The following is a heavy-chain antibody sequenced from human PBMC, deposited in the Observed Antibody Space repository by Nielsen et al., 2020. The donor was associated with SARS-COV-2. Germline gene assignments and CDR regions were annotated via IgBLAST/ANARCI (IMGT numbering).Heavy chain of an antibody. J-gene: IGHJ3*02. CDR1: GGSISSGDYY. V-gene: IGHV4-30-4*01. CDR2: IYYSGGT. CDR3: ARVRITMIVVVDAFDI. Sequence: SETLSLTCTVSGGSISSGDYYWSWIRQPPGKGLEWIGYIYYSGGTYFNPSLKSRLTMSVDTSKNQFSLKLSSVTAADTAVYYCARVRITMIVVVDAFDIWGQGTMVTVSS. D-gene: IGHD3-22*01.